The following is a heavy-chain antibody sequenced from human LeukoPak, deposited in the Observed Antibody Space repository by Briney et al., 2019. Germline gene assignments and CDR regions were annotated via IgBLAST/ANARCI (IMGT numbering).Heavy chain of an antibody. Sequence: GGSLRLSCAASGFTFSSYGMNWVRQAPGRGLERVSYISSSGSTIYYADSVKGRFTISRDNVKNSLYLQMNSLRPEDTAVYYCARDLVAVAATFDYWGQGTLVTVSS. V-gene: IGHV3-48*03. CDR1: GFTFSSYG. D-gene: IGHD6-19*01. CDR2: ISSSGSTI. J-gene: IGHJ4*02. CDR3: ARDLVAVAATFDY.